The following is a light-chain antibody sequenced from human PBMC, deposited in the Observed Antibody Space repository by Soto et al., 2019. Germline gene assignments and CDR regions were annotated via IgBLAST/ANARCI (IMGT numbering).Light chain of an antibody. CDR2: LNSDGSH. Sequence: VLTHSPSASASLGASVKLTCTLSSGHSNYAIAWHQQQSEKGPRYLMKLNSDGSHSKGDGIPDRFSGSSSGAERYLTISSLQAEDEADYYCQTWGSSIVVFGGGTKLTVL. CDR1: SGHSNYA. CDR3: QTWGSSIVV. J-gene: IGLJ2*01. V-gene: IGLV4-69*01.